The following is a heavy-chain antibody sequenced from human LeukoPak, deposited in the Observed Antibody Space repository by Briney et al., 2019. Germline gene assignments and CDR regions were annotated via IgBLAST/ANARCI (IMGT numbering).Heavy chain of an antibody. V-gene: IGHV3-23*01. J-gene: IGHJ3*02. CDR1: GFTFSNYG. Sequence: GGTLRLSCAASGFTFSNYGMSWVRQAPGKGLEWVSAISGSGGSTYYADSVKGRFTISRDNSKNILYLQMDGLRAEDTAVYFCAKDSVARNGIYDAFDIWGQGTTVTVSS. CDR2: ISGSGGST. CDR3: AKDSVARNGIYDAFDI. D-gene: IGHD6-19*01.